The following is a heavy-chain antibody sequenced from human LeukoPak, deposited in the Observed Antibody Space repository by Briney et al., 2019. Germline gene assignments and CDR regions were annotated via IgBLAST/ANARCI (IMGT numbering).Heavy chain of an antibody. CDR2: IWYDGSNK. J-gene: IGHJ6*02. V-gene: IGHV3-33*01. CDR3: ARELGYGMDV. D-gene: IGHD1-26*01. CDR1: GFTFSSYG. Sequence: GGSLRLSCAASGFTFSSYGMHWVRQAPGKGLEWVADIWYDGSNKYYADSVKGRFTVSRDNSENTLYLQMNSLRAEDTAVCYCARELGYGMDVWGRGTTVTVSS.